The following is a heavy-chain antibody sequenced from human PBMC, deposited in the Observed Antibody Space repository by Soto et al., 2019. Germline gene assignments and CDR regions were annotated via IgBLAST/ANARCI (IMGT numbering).Heavy chain of an antibody. CDR3: ARVIAAAGTSLDAFDI. J-gene: IGHJ3*02. CDR2: IDPSGGST. Sequence: GASVKVSCKASGYTFTSYYMHWVRQAPGQGLEWMGIIDPSGGSTSYAQKFQGRVTMTRDTSTSTVYMELSSLRSEDTAVYYCARVIAAAGTSLDAFDIWGQGTMVTVSS. D-gene: IGHD6-13*01. V-gene: IGHV1-46*01. CDR1: GYTFTSYY.